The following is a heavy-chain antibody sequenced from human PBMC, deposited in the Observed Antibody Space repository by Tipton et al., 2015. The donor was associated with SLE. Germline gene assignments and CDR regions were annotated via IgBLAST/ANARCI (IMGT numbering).Heavy chain of an antibody. CDR3: ASLRRGYSYAYIDY. CDR1: GGSITSGGPY. Sequence: TLSLPCSVSGGSITSGGPYWTWISQRPGKGLEWCGCIYFSGSTYSNPTPQSRVTISVDPSKNQFSLKLSSVTAADTAVYYCASLRRGYSYAYIDYWGQGTLVTVSS. D-gene: IGHD5-18*01. J-gene: IGHJ4*02. CDR2: IYFSGST. V-gene: IGHV4-31*10.